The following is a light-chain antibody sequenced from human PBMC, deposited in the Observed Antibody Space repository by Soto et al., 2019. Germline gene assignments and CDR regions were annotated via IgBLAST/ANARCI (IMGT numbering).Light chain of an antibody. Sequence: QSVLTQPRSVSESPGQSVTISCTGTSGDVGGYNYVSWYQQHPGKAPKVIIYDVSKRPSGVPDRFSGSKSGNTASLTISGLQAEDEADYYCCSHAGSHTWVFGGGTKLTVL. J-gene: IGLJ3*02. CDR3: CSHAGSHTWV. CDR2: DVS. V-gene: IGLV2-11*01. CDR1: SGDVGGYNY.